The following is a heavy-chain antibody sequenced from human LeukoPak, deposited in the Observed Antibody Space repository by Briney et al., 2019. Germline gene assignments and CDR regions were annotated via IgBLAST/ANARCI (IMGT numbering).Heavy chain of an antibody. D-gene: IGHD6-13*01. V-gene: IGHV3-21*01. J-gene: IGHJ4*02. CDR3: ARADSSSWYYFDY. Sequence: GGSLRLSCAASGFTFSSYSMNWVRQAPGKGLEWVSSISSSSSYIYYADSVKGRFTISRDNAKNSLYLQMNSLRAEDTAVYYCARADSSSWYYFDYWGQGTLVTVSS. CDR2: ISSSSSYI. CDR1: GFTFSSYS.